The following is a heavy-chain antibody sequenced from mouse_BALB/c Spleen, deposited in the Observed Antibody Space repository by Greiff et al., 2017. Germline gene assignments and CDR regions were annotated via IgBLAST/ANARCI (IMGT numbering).Heavy chain of an antibody. CDR1: GFTFSDYG. J-gene: IGHJ4*01. CDR3: ARDGGNYVGYAMDY. D-gene: IGHD2-1*01. CDR2: ISNLAYSI. Sequence: EVQRVESGGGLVQPGGSRKLSCAASGFTFSDYGMAWVRQAPGKGPEWVAFISNLAYSIYYADTVTGRFTISRENAKNTLYLEMSSLRSEDTAMYYCARDGGNYVGYAMDYWGQGTSVTVSS. V-gene: IGHV5-15*02.